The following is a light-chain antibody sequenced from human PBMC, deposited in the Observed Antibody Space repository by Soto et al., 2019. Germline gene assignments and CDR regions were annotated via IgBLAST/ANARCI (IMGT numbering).Light chain of an antibody. J-gene: IGLJ2*01. Sequence: QSALTQPPSASGSPGQSAAISCTATSSAGGGYNYVSWYQQHPGKAPKLIIYEVTKRPSGVPDRFSGSKSGNTASLTVSGLQAEDEADYYCSSYAGNNKGIFGGGTKLTVL. V-gene: IGLV2-8*01. CDR3: SSYAGNNKGI. CDR1: SSAGGGYNY. CDR2: EVT.